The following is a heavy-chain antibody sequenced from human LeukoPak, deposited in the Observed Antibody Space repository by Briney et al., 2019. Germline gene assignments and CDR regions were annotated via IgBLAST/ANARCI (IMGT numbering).Heavy chain of an antibody. D-gene: IGHD1-20*01. J-gene: IGHJ4*02. CDR1: GYTFTGYY. CDR2: INPNSGGT. Sequence: GASVKDSCRASGYTFTGYYMHWVRQPPGQGLEGMGWINPNSGGTNYAQKFQGRVTMTRDTSISTAYMELSRLRSDDTAVYYCARVITGSLTPYDYWGQGALVTVSS. CDR3: ARVITGSLTPYDY. V-gene: IGHV1-2*02.